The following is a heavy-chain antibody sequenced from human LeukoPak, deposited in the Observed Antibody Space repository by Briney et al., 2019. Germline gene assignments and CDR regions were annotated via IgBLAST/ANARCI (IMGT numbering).Heavy chain of an antibody. CDR2: VSDSGGTT. D-gene: IGHD6-13*01. CDR3: ARGGISWYGFDY. J-gene: IGHJ4*02. Sequence: PGGSLRLSCAASGFTFSSYAMSWVRQAPGKGLEWVSAVSDSGGTTHYADSVRGRFTISRDNSKNTLHLQMNSLRAEDTAVFYCARGGISWYGFDYWGQGTLVTVSS. V-gene: IGHV3-23*01. CDR1: GFTFSSYA.